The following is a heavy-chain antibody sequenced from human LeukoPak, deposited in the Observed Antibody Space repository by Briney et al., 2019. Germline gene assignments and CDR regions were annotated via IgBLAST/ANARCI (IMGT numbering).Heavy chain of an antibody. CDR1: GFTFDDYA. CDR3: AKDHDSSSLSYFDY. CDR2: ISWNSGSI. V-gene: IGHV3-9*03. J-gene: IGHJ4*02. Sequence: GGSLRLSCAASGFTFDDYAMRWVRQAPGKGLEWVSGISWNSGSIGYADSVKGRFTISRDNAKNSLYLQMNSLRAEDMALYYCAKDHDSSSLSYFDYWGQGTLVTVSS. D-gene: IGHD6-13*01.